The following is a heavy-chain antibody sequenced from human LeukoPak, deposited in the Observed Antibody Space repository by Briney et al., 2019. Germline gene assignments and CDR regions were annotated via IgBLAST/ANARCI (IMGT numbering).Heavy chain of an antibody. CDR2: FDNSGST. J-gene: IGHJ3*02. Sequence: SETLSLTCTVSGGSISSSSYNWGWIRQPPGKGLEWIGSFDNSGSTYYNPSLKSRVTISVDTSKNQFSLKLSSVTAADTAVYYCARHKYSSGWPPEGAFDIWGQGTMVTVSS. V-gene: IGHV4-39*01. CDR1: GGSISSSSYN. D-gene: IGHD6-19*01. CDR3: ARHKYSSGWPPEGAFDI.